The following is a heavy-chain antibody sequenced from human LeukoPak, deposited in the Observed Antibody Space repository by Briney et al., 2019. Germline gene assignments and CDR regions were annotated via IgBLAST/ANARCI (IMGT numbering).Heavy chain of an antibody. CDR2: INPNSGGT. CDR1: GYTFTGYY. Sequence: ASVKVSCKASGYTFTGYYMHWVRQAPGQGLEWMGWINPNSGGTNYAQKFQGRVTMTRDTSISTAYMELSRLRSDDTAVYYCARDRGVAAAVDYFDYWGQGTLVTVSS. V-gene: IGHV1-2*02. CDR3: ARDRGVAAAVDYFDY. D-gene: IGHD6-13*01. J-gene: IGHJ4*02.